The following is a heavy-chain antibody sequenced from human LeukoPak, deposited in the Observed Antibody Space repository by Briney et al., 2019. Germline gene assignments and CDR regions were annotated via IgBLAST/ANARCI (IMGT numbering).Heavy chain of an antibody. CDR2: IYYSGST. CDR1: GGSISSYY. D-gene: IGHD4/OR15-4a*01. CDR3: ARLSGY. Sequence: SETLSLTCTVSGGSISSYYWSWIRQPPGKGLEWIGYIYYSGSTNYNPSLKSRVTISVDTSKNQFSLKLSSVTAADTAVYYCARLSGYWGQGTLVTVSS. V-gene: IGHV4-59*01. J-gene: IGHJ4*02.